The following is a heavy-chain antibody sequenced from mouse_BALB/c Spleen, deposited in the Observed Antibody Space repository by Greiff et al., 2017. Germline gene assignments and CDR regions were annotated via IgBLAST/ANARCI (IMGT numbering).Heavy chain of an antibody. Sequence: EVQGVESGGGLVQPGGSRKLSCAASGFTFSSFGMHWVRQAPEKGLEWVAYISSGSSTIYYADTVKGRFTISRDNPKNTLFLQMTSLRSEDTAMYYCARGGYSYYYAMDYWGQGTSVTVSS. CDR2: ISSGSSTI. CDR1: GFTFSSFG. V-gene: IGHV5-17*02. J-gene: IGHJ4*01. CDR3: ARGGYSYYYAMDY. D-gene: IGHD2-3*01.